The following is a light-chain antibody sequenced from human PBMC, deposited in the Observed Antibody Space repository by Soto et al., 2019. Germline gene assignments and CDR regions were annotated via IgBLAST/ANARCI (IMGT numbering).Light chain of an antibody. CDR1: QSVSTN. J-gene: IGKJ1*01. V-gene: IGKV3-15*01. Sequence: RVMMSSPATLSLSPGERATLSCRASQSVSTNVAWYQQKPGQAPRLLIYGASTRATDIPARFSGSGSGTDFTLTISSLQSEDFAVYSCQQYNNWPPCTFGQGTKVDIK. CDR2: GAS. CDR3: QQYNNWPPCT.